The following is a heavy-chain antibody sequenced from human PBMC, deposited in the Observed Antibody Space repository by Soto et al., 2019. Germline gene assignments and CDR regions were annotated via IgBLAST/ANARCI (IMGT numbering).Heavy chain of an antibody. CDR2: ISGDSTYI. J-gene: IGHJ1*01. CDR3: ATSYSSASWYFQD. CDR1: GFSFTNYY. V-gene: IGHV3-21*01. D-gene: IGHD6-6*01. Sequence: EVQLVESGGGLVKPGGSPRLSCAASGFSFTNYYLNWVRQAPGKGLEWVSSISGDSTYIYYADSLKGRFTVSRDTAKSSLYLQINSLRAEDTAVYYCATSYSSASWYFQDWGQGTQVIVSS.